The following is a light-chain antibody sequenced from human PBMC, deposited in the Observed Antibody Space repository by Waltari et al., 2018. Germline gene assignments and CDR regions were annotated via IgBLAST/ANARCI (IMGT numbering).Light chain of an antibody. V-gene: IGKV3-20*01. CDR3: QHYVRLPAT. CDR1: QSVSRA. Sequence: EIVLTQSPGTLSLSPGESATLSCRASQSVSRALAWYQQKPGQAPRLLISGASNRATGIPDRFSGSGSGTDFSLTISSLEPEDFAVYDCQHYVRLPATFGQGTKVEIK. J-gene: IGKJ1*01. CDR2: GAS.